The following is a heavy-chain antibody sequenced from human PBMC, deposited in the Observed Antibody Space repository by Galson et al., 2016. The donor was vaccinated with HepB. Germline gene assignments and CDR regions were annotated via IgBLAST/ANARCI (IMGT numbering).Heavy chain of an antibody. D-gene: IGHD6-19*01. CDR1: GYTFTNRW. CDR3: AIMGSRGWYQYYYGMDT. CDR2: IYPGDSDT. V-gene: IGHV5-51*01. J-gene: IGHJ6*02. Sequence: QSGAEVKKPGESLKISCKAFGYTFTNRWIGWVRQMPGKGLEWMGIIYPGDSDTTYSSSFRGQVTISVDKSINTAYLQWSSLKASDTAMYYCAIMGSRGWYQYYYGMDTWGQGTTVTVSS.